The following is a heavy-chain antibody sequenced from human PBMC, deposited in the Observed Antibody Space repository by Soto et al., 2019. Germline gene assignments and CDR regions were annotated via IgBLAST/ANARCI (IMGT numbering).Heavy chain of an antibody. D-gene: IGHD2-2*03. V-gene: IGHV3-23*01. CDR2: ISDSGEST. Sequence: EVQLLESGGGLVQPGGSLRLSCAASGFTFSINAMSWVRQAPGKGLEWVSGISDSGESTYYADSVRGRFTISRDNFKNTLSLQMNSLRAEDTAAYFCASQWIRAGDYYGMDVWGQGTTVTVSS. CDR1: GFTFSINA. CDR3: ASQWIRAGDYYGMDV. J-gene: IGHJ6*02.